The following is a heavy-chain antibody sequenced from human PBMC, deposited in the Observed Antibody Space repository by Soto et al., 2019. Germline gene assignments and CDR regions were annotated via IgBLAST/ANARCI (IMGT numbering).Heavy chain of an antibody. Sequence: GASVKVSCKASGCTFTGYYIHWVRQAPGQGLEWMGWINPNSGDTNSAQKFQGRVTMTRDTSISTAYMELSRLRSDDTAVYYCARVPCITPTCTTLNWFDSWGQGTLVTGSS. V-gene: IGHV1-2*02. D-gene: IGHD3-10*01. CDR3: ARVPCITPTCTTLNWFDS. J-gene: IGHJ5*01. CDR2: INPNSGDT. CDR1: GCTFTGYY.